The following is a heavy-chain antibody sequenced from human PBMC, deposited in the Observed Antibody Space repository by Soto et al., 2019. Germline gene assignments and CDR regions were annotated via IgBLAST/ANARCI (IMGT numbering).Heavy chain of an antibody. V-gene: IGHV6-1*01. CDR2: TYYRSKWYN. CDR3: ARDVRYTRSSVWFDR. J-gene: IGHJ5*02. Sequence: PSQTRSLTCAISGDSVSSNSSAWNCISQSPSRGLEWLGRTYYRSKWYNDYALSVKSRITINPDTSKNQFSLQLNSVTPEDTAVYYCARDVRYTRSSVWFDRWGQGTLVTVSS. D-gene: IGHD6-6*01. CDR1: GDSVSSNSSA.